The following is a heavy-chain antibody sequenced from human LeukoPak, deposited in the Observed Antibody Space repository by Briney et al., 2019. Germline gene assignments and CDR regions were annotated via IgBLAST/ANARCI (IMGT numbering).Heavy chain of an antibody. V-gene: IGHV3-66*01. J-gene: IGHJ4*02. CDR3: ARVKTPQYYYDSSGYFDY. CDR2: IYSGGST. CDR1: GFTASSNY. D-gene: IGHD3-22*01. Sequence: GGSLRLSCAASGFTASSNYMSWVRQAPGKGLEWVSVIYSGGSTYYADSVKGRFTISRDNSKNTLYLQMNSLRAEDTAVYYCARVKTPQYYYDSSGYFDYWGQGTLVTVSS.